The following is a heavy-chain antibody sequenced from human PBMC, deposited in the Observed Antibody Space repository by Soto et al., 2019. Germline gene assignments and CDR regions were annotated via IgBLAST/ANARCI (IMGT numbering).Heavy chain of an antibody. CDR3: ARVAY. CDR2: ISSGSSDT. V-gene: IGHV3-21*01. CDR1: GFTFSRVS. Sequence: PGGSLRLSCEASGFTFSRVSMHWVRQVPGKGLEWVASISSGSSDTWYADSVKGRFIISRDNAQNSPFLQMNTLRPEDTAMYYCARVAYGGPGTQVTVSS. J-gene: IGHJ4*02.